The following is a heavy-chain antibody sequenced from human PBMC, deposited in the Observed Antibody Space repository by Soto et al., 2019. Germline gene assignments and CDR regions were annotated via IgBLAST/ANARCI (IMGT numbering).Heavy chain of an antibody. CDR2: INGNGGAT. V-gene: IGHV3-64*01. D-gene: IGHD3-9*01. CDR1: GFTFSPYA. Sequence: EVQLVESGGGLVQPGGSLRLSCAPSGFTFSPYAMHWVRQAPGKGLEYVSSINGNGGATYYGNSVKGRFIISRDNSKNPLYLQMGSLRADDTAVYYCARIKDNTGSDYWGQGTLVTVSS. J-gene: IGHJ4*02. CDR3: ARIKDNTGSDY.